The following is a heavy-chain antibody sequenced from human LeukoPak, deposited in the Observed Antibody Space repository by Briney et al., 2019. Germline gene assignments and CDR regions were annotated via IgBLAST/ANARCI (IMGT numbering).Heavy chain of an antibody. CDR3: ARDSGGIAARPVNWFDP. D-gene: IGHD6-6*01. J-gene: IGHJ5*02. CDR2: INAGNGNT. CDR1: GYTFTSYA. V-gene: IGHV1-3*01. Sequence: ASVKVSCKASGYTFTSYAMHWVRQAPGQRLEWMGWINAGNGNTKYSQKFQGRVTITRDTSASKAYMELSSLRSEDTAVYYCARDSGGIAARPVNWFDPWGQGTLVTVSS.